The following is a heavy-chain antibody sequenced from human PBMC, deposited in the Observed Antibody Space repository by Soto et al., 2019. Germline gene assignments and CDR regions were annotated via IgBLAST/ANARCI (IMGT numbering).Heavy chain of an antibody. J-gene: IGHJ6*04. CDR1: GFTFSDYY. CDR3: ARSHSNLPYDV. CDR2: ISSSDSTI. V-gene: IGHV3-11*01. D-gene: IGHD2-8*01. Sequence: QVQLVESGGGLVKPGGSLRLSCAASGFTFSDYYMSWIRQAPGKGLEWVSYISSSDSTIYYADSVEGRFTISRDNAKNSLFLQMNSLRAEDPAVDYCARSHSNLPYDVWGKGTTVTVSS.